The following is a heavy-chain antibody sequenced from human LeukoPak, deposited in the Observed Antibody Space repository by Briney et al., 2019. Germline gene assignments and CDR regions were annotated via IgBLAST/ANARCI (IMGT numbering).Heavy chain of an antibody. J-gene: IGHJ4*02. V-gene: IGHV4-59*01. CDR1: GGSIRSDY. D-gene: IGHD4-23*01. CDR2: IYYSGST. CDR3: ARNLYGGNLNYFDY. Sequence: PSETLSLTCTVPGGSIRSDYWSWIRQPPGKGLEWIGYIYYSGSTNYNPSLKSRVTISVDTSKSHFSLKLISVTAADTAVYYCARNLYGGNLNYFDYWGQGTLVTVSS.